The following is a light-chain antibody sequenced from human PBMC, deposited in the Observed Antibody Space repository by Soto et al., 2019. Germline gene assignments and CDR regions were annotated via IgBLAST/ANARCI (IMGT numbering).Light chain of an antibody. Sequence: EIVLTQSPATLSLSPGERATLSCRASQSVSSYLDWYQQKPGQAHRLLIYDASNRATGITARFSGSGSGTVFTLTISSPEPEAFAGYYCQQRSNWPPYTFGQGTKLESK. V-gene: IGKV3-11*01. J-gene: IGKJ2*01. CDR2: DAS. CDR3: QQRSNWPPYT. CDR1: QSVSSY.